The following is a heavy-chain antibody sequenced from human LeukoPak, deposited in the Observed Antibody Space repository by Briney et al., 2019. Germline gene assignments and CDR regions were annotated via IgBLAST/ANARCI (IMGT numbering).Heavy chain of an antibody. Sequence: PGGSLRLSCAASGFIFSSNSMNWVRQAPGKGLEWVSYISSSGNTIYYADSVKGRFTISRDNAKNSLYLQMNNLRAEDTAVYFCARESGLRDFDYWGQGTLVTVSS. CDR2: ISSSGNTI. D-gene: IGHD3/OR15-3a*01. V-gene: IGHV3-48*01. J-gene: IGHJ4*02. CDR3: ARESGLRDFDY. CDR1: GFIFSSNS.